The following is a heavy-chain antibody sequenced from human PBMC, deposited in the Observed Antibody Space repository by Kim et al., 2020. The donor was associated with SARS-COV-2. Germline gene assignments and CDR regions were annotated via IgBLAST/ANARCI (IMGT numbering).Heavy chain of an antibody. CDR2: ISWDGGST. Sequence: GGSLRLSCAASGFTFDDYAMHWVRQAPGKGLEWVSLISWDGGSTYYADSVKGRFTISRDNSKNSLYLQMNSLRAEDTALYYCAKGLAGNRVYYYYYGMDVWGQGTTVTVSS. CDR1: GFTFDDYA. D-gene: IGHD6-13*01. V-gene: IGHV3-43D*03. J-gene: IGHJ6*02. CDR3: AKGLAGNRVYYYYYGMDV.